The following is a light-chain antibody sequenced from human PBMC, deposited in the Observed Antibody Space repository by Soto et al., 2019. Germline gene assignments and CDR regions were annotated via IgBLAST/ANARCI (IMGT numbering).Light chain of an antibody. CDR3: QQCFTIPYT. CDR2: SAS. CDR1: QNIRNY. Sequence: DIQMTQSPSSLSASVGDRVTITCRASQNIRNYVNWYQQRPGQAPNLLIHSASTLRGGVPSRFSGSGSGTEFSLTISSLQPQDFATYHCQQCFTIPYTFGQGT. V-gene: IGKV1-39*01. J-gene: IGKJ2*01.